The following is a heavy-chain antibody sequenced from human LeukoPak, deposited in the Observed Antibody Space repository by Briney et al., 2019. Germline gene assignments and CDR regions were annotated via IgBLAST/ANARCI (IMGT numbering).Heavy chain of an antibody. Sequence: ASVKVSGKASGYTFTGYYMHWVRQAPGQGLEWMGWINPNSGGTNYAQKFQGRVTMTRDTSISTAYMELSRLRSDDTAVYYCARDKAKYSSSYNWFDPWGQGTLVTVSS. D-gene: IGHD6-6*01. V-gene: IGHV1-2*02. CDR3: ARDKAKYSSSYNWFDP. CDR1: GYTFTGYY. J-gene: IGHJ5*02. CDR2: INPNSGGT.